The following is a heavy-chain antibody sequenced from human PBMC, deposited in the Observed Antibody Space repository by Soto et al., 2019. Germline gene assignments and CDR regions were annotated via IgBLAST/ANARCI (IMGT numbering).Heavy chain of an antibody. J-gene: IGHJ4*02. CDR2: ISYDGSNK. Sequence: QVQLVESGGCVVQPGRSLRLSCAASGFTFRSYAMHWVRQAPGKGLEWVAVISYDGSNKYYADSVKGRFTISRDNSKNTLYLQMNSLRAEDTAVYYCARDQPPGYWGQGTLVTVSS. CDR3: ARDQPPGY. V-gene: IGHV3-30-3*01. CDR1: GFTFRSYA.